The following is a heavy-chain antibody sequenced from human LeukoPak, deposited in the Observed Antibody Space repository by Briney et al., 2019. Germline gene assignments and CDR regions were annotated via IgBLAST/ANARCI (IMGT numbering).Heavy chain of an antibody. CDR1: GGTFSSYA. V-gene: IGHV1-69*13. J-gene: IGHJ5*02. Sequence: ASVKVSCKASGGTFSSYAISWVRQAPGQGLEWMGGIIPIFGTANYAQKFQGRVTITADESTSTAYMELSSLRSEDTAVYYCATEVSDTIFGVVLRHWFDPWGQGTLVTVSS. CDR3: ATEVSDTIFGVVLRHWFDP. CDR2: IIPIFGTA. D-gene: IGHD3-3*01.